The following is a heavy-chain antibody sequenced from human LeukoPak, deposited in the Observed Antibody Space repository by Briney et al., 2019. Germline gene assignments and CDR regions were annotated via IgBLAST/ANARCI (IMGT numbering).Heavy chain of an antibody. V-gene: IGHV4-31*03. D-gene: IGHD3-10*01. Sequence: PSETLSLTCTVSGGSISSGGYYWSWIRRHPGKGLEWIGYIYYSGSTYYNPSLKSRVTISVDTSKNQFSLKLSSVTAADTAVHYCARGCPYGSGSYYFDPWGQGTLVTVSS. J-gene: IGHJ5*02. CDR1: GGSISSGGYY. CDR2: IYYSGST. CDR3: ARGCPYGSGSYYFDP.